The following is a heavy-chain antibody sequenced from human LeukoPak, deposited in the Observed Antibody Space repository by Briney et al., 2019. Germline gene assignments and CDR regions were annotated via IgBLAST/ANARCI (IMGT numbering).Heavy chain of an antibody. J-gene: IGHJ3*02. CDR2: ISAYNGNT. V-gene: IGHV1-18*01. CDR1: GYTFTSYG. CDR3: ARVYCSGGSCYDAFDI. D-gene: IGHD2-15*01. Sequence: ASVKVSCKASGYTFTSYGISWVRQAPGQGIEWMGWISAYNGNTNYAQKLQGRVTMTTDTSTSTAYMELRSLRSDDTAVYYCARVYCSGGSCYDAFDIWGQGTMVTVSS.